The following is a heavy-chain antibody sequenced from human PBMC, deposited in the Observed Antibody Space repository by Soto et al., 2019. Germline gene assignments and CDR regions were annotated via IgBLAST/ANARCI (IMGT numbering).Heavy chain of an antibody. J-gene: IGHJ4*02. CDR3: AKNGLDNSPSAIDS. V-gene: IGHV3-23*01. D-gene: IGHD2-8*01. CDR1: GFTFRSNV. Sequence: GGSLRLSCAASGFTFRSNVLSWVRQAPGKGLDWVSGITGSGRDTYYADSVKGRFTISRDNSKNMVFLQVNSLRAEDTALYYCAKNGLDNSPSAIDSWGPGTLVTVSS. CDR2: ITGSGRDT.